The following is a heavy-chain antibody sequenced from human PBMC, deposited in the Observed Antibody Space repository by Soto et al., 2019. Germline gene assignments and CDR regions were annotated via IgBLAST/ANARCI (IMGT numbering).Heavy chain of an antibody. CDR2: IWYDGSNK. V-gene: IGHV3-33*01. CDR3: ARGGGYCSGGSCYGLYFDY. J-gene: IGHJ4*02. D-gene: IGHD2-15*01. CDR1: GFTFSSYG. Sequence: QVQLVESGGGVVQPGRSLRLSCAASGFTFSSYGMHWVRQAPGKGLEWVAVIWYDGSNKYYADSVKGRFTICRDNSKNTLYLQMNSLRAEETSVYYCARGGGYCSGGSCYGLYFDYWGQGTLVTVSS.